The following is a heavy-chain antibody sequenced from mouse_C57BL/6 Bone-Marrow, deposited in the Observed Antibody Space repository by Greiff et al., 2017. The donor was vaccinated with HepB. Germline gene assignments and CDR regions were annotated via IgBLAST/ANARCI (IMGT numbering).Heavy chain of an antibody. Sequence: QVQLKQSGAELVKPGASVKLSCKASGYTFTEYTIHWVKQRSGQGLEWIGWFYPGSGSIKYNEKFKDKATLTADKSSSTVYMELSRLTSEDSAVYFCARHEGGRLLRSYTMDYWGQGTSVTVSS. V-gene: IGHV1-62-2*01. CDR2: FYPGSGSI. CDR1: GYTFTEYT. J-gene: IGHJ4*01. CDR3: ARHEGGRLLRSYTMDY. D-gene: IGHD1-1*01.